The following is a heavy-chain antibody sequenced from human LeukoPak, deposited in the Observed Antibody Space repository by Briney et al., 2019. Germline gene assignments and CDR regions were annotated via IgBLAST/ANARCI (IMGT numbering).Heavy chain of an antibody. CDR1: GFTFSSYE. CDR2: ISSSGSTI. D-gene: IGHD3-22*01. V-gene: IGHV3-48*03. CDR3: AKDVDSSGYYHFDY. Sequence: PGGSLRLSCAASGFTFSSYEMNWVRQAPGKGLEWVSYISSSGSTIYYADSVKGRFTISRDNSKNTLYLQMNSLRAEDTAVYYCAKDVDSSGYYHFDYWGQGTLVTVSS. J-gene: IGHJ4*02.